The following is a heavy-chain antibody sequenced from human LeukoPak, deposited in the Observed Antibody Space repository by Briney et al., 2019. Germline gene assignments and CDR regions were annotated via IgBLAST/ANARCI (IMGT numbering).Heavy chain of an antibody. Sequence: PGESLKISCKGSGYTFTNYWIGWVRQMPGKGLEWMGIIYLGDSYTRYSPSFQGQVTISADKSISTAYLHWSSLEASDTAMYYCARTYYYDSSGYYVTVYFQHWGQGTLVSVSS. CDR3: ARTYYYDSSGYYVTVYFQH. V-gene: IGHV5-51*01. CDR2: IYLGDSYT. J-gene: IGHJ1*01. CDR1: GYTFTNYW. D-gene: IGHD3-22*01.